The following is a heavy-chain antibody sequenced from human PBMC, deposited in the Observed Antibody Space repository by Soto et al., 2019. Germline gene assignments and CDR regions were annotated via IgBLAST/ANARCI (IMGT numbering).Heavy chain of an antibody. V-gene: IGHV3-21*04. J-gene: IGHJ4*02. CDR1: GFTFSSYS. D-gene: IGHD5-18*01. CDR3: AKDRSYTAMATDFDY. Sequence: GGSLRLSCAASGFTFSSYSMNWVRQAPGKGLEWVSSISSSSSYIYYADSVKGRFTISRDNSKNTLYLQMNSLRAEDTAVYYCAKDRSYTAMATDFDYWGQGTLVTVSS. CDR2: ISSSSSYI.